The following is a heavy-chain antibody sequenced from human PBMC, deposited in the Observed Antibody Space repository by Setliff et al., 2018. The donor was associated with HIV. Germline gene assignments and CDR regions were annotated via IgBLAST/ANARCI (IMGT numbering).Heavy chain of an antibody. CDR1: AFTFNKYA. V-gene: IGHV3-23*01. Sequence: GGSLRLSCTASAFTFNKYAMAWVRQAPGKGLEWVSASSDTGDYIYYADSVKGRFTISRDNSADTVYLQMTGLRAEDTAAYYCARDPGSSSFDYWGQGTPVTVSS. J-gene: IGHJ4*02. CDR3: ARDPGSSSFDY. D-gene: IGHD6-19*01. CDR2: SSDTGDYI.